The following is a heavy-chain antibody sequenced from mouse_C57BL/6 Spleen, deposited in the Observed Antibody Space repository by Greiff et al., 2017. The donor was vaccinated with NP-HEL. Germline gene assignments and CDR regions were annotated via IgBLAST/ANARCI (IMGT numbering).Heavy chain of an antibody. Sequence: VQLQQSGAELVRPGASVTLSCKASGYTFTDYEMHWVKQTPVHGLEWIGAIDPETGGTAYNQKFKGKAILTADKSSSTAYMELRSLTSEDSAVYYCTCSYYYGSSYRFAYWGQGTLVTVSA. CDR1: GYTFTDYE. J-gene: IGHJ3*01. D-gene: IGHD1-1*01. CDR2: IDPETGGT. CDR3: TCSYYYGSSYRFAY. V-gene: IGHV1-15*01.